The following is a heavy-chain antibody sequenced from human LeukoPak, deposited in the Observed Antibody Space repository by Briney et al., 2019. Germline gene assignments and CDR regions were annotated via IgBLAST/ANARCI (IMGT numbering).Heavy chain of an antibody. CDR1: GGSISSYY. D-gene: IGHD5-18*01. V-gene: IGHV4-59*01. Sequence: PSETLSLTCTVSGGSISSYYWSWIRQPPGKGLEWIGYIYYSGSTNYNPSLKSRVTISVDTSKNQFSLKLSSVTAADTAVYYCARGIQLWPSYYYYGMGVWGQGTTVTVSS. CDR3: ARGIQLWPSYYYYGMGV. J-gene: IGHJ6*02. CDR2: IYYSGST.